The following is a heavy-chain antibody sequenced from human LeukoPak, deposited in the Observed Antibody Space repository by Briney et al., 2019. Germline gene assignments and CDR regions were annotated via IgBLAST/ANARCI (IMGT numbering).Heavy chain of an antibody. CDR3: AGSLGY. J-gene: IGHJ4*02. Sequence: SETLSLTCTVSGGSISSYYWSWIRQPPGKGLEWIGYIYYSGSTNYNPSLKSRVTISVDTSKNQFSLKLSSVTAADTAVYYCAGSLGYWGQGTLVTVSS. CDR1: GGSISSYY. CDR2: IYYSGST. V-gene: IGHV4-59*01. D-gene: IGHD3-3*01.